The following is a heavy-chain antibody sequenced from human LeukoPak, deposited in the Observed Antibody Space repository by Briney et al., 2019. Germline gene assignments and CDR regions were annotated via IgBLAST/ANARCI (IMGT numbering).Heavy chain of an antibody. D-gene: IGHD6-6*01. J-gene: IGHJ4*02. CDR2: IYHSGST. V-gene: IGHV4-30-2*03. Sequence: SQTLSLTCTVSGGSISSGGYFWTWIRQPPGKGLEWIGSIYHSGSTYYNPSLKSRVTISVDTSKNQFSLKLSSVTAADTAVYYCARSAVRNYYFDYWGQGTLVTVSS. CDR3: ARSAVRNYYFDY. CDR1: GGSISSGGYF.